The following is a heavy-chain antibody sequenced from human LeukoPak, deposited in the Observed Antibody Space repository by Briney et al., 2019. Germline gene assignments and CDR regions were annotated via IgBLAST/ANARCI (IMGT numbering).Heavy chain of an antibody. CDR1: GFTFSNYW. CDR3: ASQFWWAAVTGTALDC. D-gene: IGHD6-19*01. J-gene: IGHJ4*02. Sequence: GSLRLSCAASGFTFSNYWVSWVRQAPGKGLEWVANIKEDGSEKYYVDSVKGRFTISRDNAKNSLYLQLNSLRAEDTAVYYCASQFWWAAVTGTALDCWGQGTLVTVSS. CDR2: IKEDGSEK. V-gene: IGHV3-7*05.